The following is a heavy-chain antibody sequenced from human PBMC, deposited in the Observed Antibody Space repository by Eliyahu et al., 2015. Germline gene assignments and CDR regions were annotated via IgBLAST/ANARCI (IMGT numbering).Heavy chain of an antibody. CDR3: AREVAVAGSWFDP. CDR2: ITPYNGNT. D-gene: IGHD6-19*01. Sequence: QVQLVQSGPEVKKPGASVXVSCKTSGYXFTTYAIXWVRQAPGQGLEWMGWITPYNGNTNYAQKLQGRVTMTTDTSTSTAYMELRSLRSDDTXVYYCAREVAVAGSWFDPWGQGTLVTVSS. J-gene: IGHJ5*02. CDR1: GYXFTTYA. V-gene: IGHV1-18*01.